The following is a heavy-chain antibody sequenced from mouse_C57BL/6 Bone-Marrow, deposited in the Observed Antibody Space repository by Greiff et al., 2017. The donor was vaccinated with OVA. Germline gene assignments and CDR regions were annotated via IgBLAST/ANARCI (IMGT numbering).Heavy chain of an antibody. CDR2: IYPSDSET. CDR1: GYTFTSYW. CDR3: ARQEDYYGYFDY. V-gene: IGHV1-61*01. J-gene: IGHJ2*01. Sequence: QVQLQQPGAELVRPGSSVKLSCKASGYTFTSYWMDWVKQRPGQGLEWIGNIYPSDSETHYNQKFKDKATLTVDKSSSTAYMQLSSLTSVDSAVYYCARQEDYYGYFDYWGQGTTLTVSS. D-gene: IGHD1-1*01.